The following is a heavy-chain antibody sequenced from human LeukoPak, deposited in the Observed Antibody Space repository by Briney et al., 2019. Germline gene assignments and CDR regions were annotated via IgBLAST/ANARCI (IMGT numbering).Heavy chain of an antibody. CDR3: ARPSHLYGDYLLDY. J-gene: IGHJ4*02. CDR2: IYPGNSDT. Sequence: GESLKISCKGSGYSFTSYWIGWVRQMPGKGLEWMGIIYPGNSDTRYSPSFQGQVTIPADKSISTAYLQWSSLKASDTAMYYCARPSHLYGDYLLDYWGQGTLVTVSS. D-gene: IGHD4-17*01. CDR1: GYSFTSYW. V-gene: IGHV5-51*01.